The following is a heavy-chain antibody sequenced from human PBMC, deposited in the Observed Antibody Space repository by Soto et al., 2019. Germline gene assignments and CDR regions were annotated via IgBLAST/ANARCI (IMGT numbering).Heavy chain of an antibody. V-gene: IGHV3-49*04. CDR2: IRSKAYGGTT. J-gene: IGHJ5*02. CDR1: GFTFTSYA. CDR3: TTNYYGGYDNWFDP. Sequence: PGGSLRLSCAASGFTFTSYAMAWVRQAPGKGLEWVGFIRSKAYGGTTEYAASVKGRFTISRDDSKSIAYLQMNSLKTEDTAVYYCTTNYYGGYDNWFDPWGQGTLVTVSS. D-gene: IGHD3-10*01.